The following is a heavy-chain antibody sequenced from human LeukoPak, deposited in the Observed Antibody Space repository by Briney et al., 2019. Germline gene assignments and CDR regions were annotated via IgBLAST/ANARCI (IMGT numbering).Heavy chain of an antibody. J-gene: IGHJ4*02. CDR2: IIPIFGTA. CDR1: GYTFTGYY. D-gene: IGHD3-22*01. Sequence: ASVKVSCKASGYTFTGYYMHWVRQAPGQGLEWMGGIIPIFGTANYAQKFQGRVTITTDESTSTAYMELSSLGSEDTAVYYCASTTYYYYSSGYLLDYWGQGTLVTVSS. CDR3: ASTTYYYYSSGYLLDY. V-gene: IGHV1-69*05.